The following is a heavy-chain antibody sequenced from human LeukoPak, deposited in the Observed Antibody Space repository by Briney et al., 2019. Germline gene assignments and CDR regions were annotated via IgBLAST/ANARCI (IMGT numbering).Heavy chain of an antibody. CDR2: IYSGGRT. V-gene: IGHV3-66*01. D-gene: IGHD1-14*01. J-gene: IGHJ6*02. CDR1: GITVSSNY. Sequence: GGSLRLSCAASGITVSSNYMNWVRQAPGKGLEWVSVIYSGGRTYYADSVKGRFTISRDNSKNTLYLQMNSLRAEDTAVYYCARDARVPDPILDYGMDVWGQGTTVTVSS. CDR3: ARDARVPDPILDYGMDV.